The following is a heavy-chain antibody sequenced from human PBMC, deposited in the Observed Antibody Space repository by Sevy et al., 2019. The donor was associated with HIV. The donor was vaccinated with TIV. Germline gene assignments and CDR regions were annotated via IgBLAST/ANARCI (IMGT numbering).Heavy chain of an antibody. J-gene: IGHJ4*02. D-gene: IGHD3-3*01. Sequence: SETLSLTCAVYGGSFSGYYWSWIRQPPGKGLEWIGEINHSGSTNYNPSLKSRVPISVDTSKNQFSLKLSSVTAADTAVYYCARAYYDFWSGYLTYFDYWGQGTLVTVSS. CDR1: GGSFSGYY. CDR2: INHSGST. CDR3: ARAYYDFWSGYLTYFDY. V-gene: IGHV4-34*01.